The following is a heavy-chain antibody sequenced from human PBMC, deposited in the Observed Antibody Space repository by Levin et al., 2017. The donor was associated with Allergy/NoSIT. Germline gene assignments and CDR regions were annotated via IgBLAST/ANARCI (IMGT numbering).Heavy chain of an antibody. CDR2: IKEDGSEK. CDR3: ARDWAYGDYFNWFDP. D-gene: IGHD4-17*01. V-gene: IGHV3-7*04. J-gene: IGHJ5*02. CDR1: GFTFSHYW. Sequence: GGSLRLSCAASGFTFSHYWMSWVRQAPGKGLEWVANIKEDGSEKYYVDSVKGRFTISRDNAKNSLYLQMNSLRAEDTSVYYCARDWAYGDYFNWFDPWGQGTLVTVAS.